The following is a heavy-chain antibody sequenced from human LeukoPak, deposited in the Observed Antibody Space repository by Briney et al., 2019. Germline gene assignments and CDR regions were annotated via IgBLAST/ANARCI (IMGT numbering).Heavy chain of an antibody. CDR2: INHSGST. V-gene: IGHV4-34*01. Sequence: PSETLSLTRAVYGGSFSGYYWSWIRQPPGKGLEWIGEINHSGSTNYNPSLKSRVTISVDTSKNQFSLKLSSVTAADTTVYYCARGGGRRGYYFDYWGQGTLVTVSS. D-gene: IGHD3-16*01. CDR1: GGSFSGYY. J-gene: IGHJ4*02. CDR3: ARGGGRRGYYFDY.